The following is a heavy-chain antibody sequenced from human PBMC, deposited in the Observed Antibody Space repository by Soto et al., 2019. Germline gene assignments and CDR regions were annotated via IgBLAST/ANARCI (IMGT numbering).Heavy chain of an antibody. CDR2: INTDGSDT. CDR3: TGYRPGPQHYFDY. D-gene: IGHD3-10*01. V-gene: IGHV3-74*01. Sequence: PGGSLRLSCAASGFTFSSDWMHWVRQAPGKGLVWVSRINTDGSDTSYADSVKGRFTISRDNAKNTLYLQMNSLRAEDTAVYYCTGYRPGPQHYFDYWGQGIMVTVSS. J-gene: IGHJ4*02. CDR1: GFTFSSDW.